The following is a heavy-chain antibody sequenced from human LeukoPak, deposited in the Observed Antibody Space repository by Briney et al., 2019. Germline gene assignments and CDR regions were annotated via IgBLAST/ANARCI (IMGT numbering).Heavy chain of an antibody. CDR2: IYYSGST. Sequence: PSETLSLTCTVSGGSISSSSYYWGWIRQPPGKGLEWIGSIYYSGSTYYNPSLKSRVTISVDTSKNQFSLKLSSVTAADTAVYYCARAVVATTRGLGPRADAFDIWGQGTMVTVSS. CDR3: ARAVVATTRGLGPRADAFDI. J-gene: IGHJ3*02. D-gene: IGHD5-24*01. V-gene: IGHV4-39*07. CDR1: GGSISSSSYY.